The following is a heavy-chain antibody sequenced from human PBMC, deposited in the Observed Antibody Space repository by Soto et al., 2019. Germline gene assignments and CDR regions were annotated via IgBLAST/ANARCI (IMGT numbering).Heavy chain of an antibody. CDR2: ISYDGSNK. CDR1: GFTFSSYA. CDR3: ARELRVVEAAAADY. D-gene: IGHD2-15*01. J-gene: IGHJ4*02. Sequence: QVQLVESGGGVVQPGRSLRLSCAASGFTFSSYAMHWVRQAPGKGLEWVAVISYDGSNKYYADSVKGRFTISRDNSKNRLDQQMHSLRSEDTAVYYCARELRVVEAAAADYWGQGTM. V-gene: IGHV3-30-3*01.